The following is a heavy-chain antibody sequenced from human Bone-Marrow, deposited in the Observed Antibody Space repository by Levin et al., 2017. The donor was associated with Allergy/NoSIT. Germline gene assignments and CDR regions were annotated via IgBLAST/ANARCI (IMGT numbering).Heavy chain of an antibody. CDR2: IQWDDHK. CDR3: AWTPYYDVWGYGMDV. D-gene: IGHD3-3*01. J-gene: IGHJ6*02. V-gene: IGHV2-70*04. Sequence: SGPTLVKPTQTLTLTCTFSGFSLTTSAMRGSWIRPPPGKALEWLACIQWDDHKFYRASLKTRLTISKDTSKNQVVLIMTNMDPVDTATYYCAWTPYYDVWGYGMDVWGPGTTVTVSS. CDR1: GFSLTTSAMR.